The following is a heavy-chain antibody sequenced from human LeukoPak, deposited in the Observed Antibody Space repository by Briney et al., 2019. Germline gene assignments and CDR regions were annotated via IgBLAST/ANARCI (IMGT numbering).Heavy chain of an antibody. J-gene: IGHJ4*02. CDR1: GGTFSSYA. D-gene: IGHD5-24*01. Sequence: GSSVKVSCKASGGTFSSYAISWVRQAPGQGLEWMGRIIPILGIANYAQKFQGRVTITADKSMSTAYMELSSLRSEDTAVYYCATLEMATITSYFDYWGQGTLVTVSS. CDR2: IIPILGIA. CDR3: ATLEMATITSYFDY. V-gene: IGHV1-69*04.